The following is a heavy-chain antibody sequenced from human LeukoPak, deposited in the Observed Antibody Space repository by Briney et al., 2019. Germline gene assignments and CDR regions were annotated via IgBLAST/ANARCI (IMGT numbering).Heavy chain of an antibody. Sequence: GSLRLSCAASGFTFSSYWMSWIRQSPGKGLEWIGYIYYSGNTNYSPSLKNRVTISVDTSKNQFSLKMRSVTAADTAIYYCARDIMVASNGVHYFYGMGVWGQGTTVTVSS. J-gene: IGHJ6*02. CDR2: IYYSGNT. CDR1: GFTFSSYW. V-gene: IGHV4-59*01. CDR3: ARDIMVASNGVHYFYGMGV. D-gene: IGHD2-8*01.